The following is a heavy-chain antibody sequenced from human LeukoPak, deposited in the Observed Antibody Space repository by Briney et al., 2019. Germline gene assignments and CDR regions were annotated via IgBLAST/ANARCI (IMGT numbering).Heavy chain of an antibody. V-gene: IGHV4-34*01. J-gene: IGHJ2*01. Sequence: SETLSLTCAVYGGSFSGYYWSWIRQPPGKGLEWIGEINHSGSTNYNPSLKSRVTISLDTFSNQFSLRLISVIVADTAVYYCARMRSYWYFDLWGRGTLVAVSS. CDR3: ARMRSYWYFDL. CDR1: GGSFSGYY. CDR2: INHSGST.